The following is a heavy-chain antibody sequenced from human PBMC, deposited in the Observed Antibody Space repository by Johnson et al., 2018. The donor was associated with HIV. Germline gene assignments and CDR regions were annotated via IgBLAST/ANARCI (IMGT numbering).Heavy chain of an antibody. D-gene: IGHD3-3*01. CDR1: GFTFSNYD. Sequence: VQLVESGGRVARPGGSLRLSCEASGFTFSNYDMYWVRQPTGKGLEWVSGLGTAGDTYYAGSLKGRFTIPRADAKNSLYLQMNSLGAGETAVYYWARGGSRTTIFGVDINMGAFDIWGQGTMVTVSS. V-gene: IGHV3-13*01. J-gene: IGHJ3*02. CDR3: ARGGSRTTIFGVDINMGAFDI. CDR2: LGTAGDT.